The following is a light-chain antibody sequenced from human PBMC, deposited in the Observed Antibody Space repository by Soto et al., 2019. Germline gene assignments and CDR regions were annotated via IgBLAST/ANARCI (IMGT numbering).Light chain of an antibody. Sequence: QSVLTQPPSVSGAPGQRVTISCTGSSSNIGAGYDVHWYQQLPGAAPKLPSYGNSNRPSGVPDRFSGSRSGTSASLAITGLQPEDEADYYCQSYDTPVYVFGGGTKLTVL. CDR1: SSNIGAGYD. CDR2: GNS. V-gene: IGLV1-40*01. J-gene: IGLJ2*01. CDR3: QSYDTPVYV.